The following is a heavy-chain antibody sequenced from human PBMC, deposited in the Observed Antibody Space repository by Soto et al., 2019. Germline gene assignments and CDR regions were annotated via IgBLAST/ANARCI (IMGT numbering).Heavy chain of an antibody. Sequence: QVQLQESGPGLVKPSQTLSLTCTVSGGSISSGGYYWSWIRQHPGKGLEWIGYIYYSGSTYYNTSLKSRVTISVDTSKNPFSLKLSSVPATDTAVYYCARPAITRGLYFDLWGRGNLVTVSS. J-gene: IGHJ2*01. CDR3: ARPAITRGLYFDL. D-gene: IGHD6-25*01. CDR2: IYYSGST. V-gene: IGHV4-31*03. CDR1: GGSISSGGYY.